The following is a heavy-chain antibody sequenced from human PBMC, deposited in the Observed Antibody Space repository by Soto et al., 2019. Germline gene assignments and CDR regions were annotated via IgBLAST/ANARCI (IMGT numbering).Heavy chain of an antibody. CDR2: ISYDGSNK. V-gene: IGHV3-30-3*01. CDR3: ARDEGIAVAGLFDY. CDR1: GFTFSSYA. J-gene: IGHJ4*02. Sequence: GGSLRLSCAASGFTFSSYAMHWVRQAPGKGLEWVAVISYDGSNKYYADSVKGRFTISRDNSKNTLYLQMNSLRAEDTAVYYCARDEGIAVAGLFDYWGQGTLVTVSS. D-gene: IGHD6-19*01.